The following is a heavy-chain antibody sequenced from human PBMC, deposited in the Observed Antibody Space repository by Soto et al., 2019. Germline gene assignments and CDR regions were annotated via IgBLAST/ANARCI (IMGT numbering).Heavy chain of an antibody. CDR3: ARANYYDSSGQFDY. Sequence: SETLSLTCTVSGGSVSSGSYYWSWIRQPPGKGLEWIGYIYYSGSTNYNPSLKSRVTISVDTSKNQFSLKLSSVTAADTAVYYCARANYYDSSGQFDYWGQGTLVTVSS. CDR1: GGSVSSGSYY. V-gene: IGHV4-61*01. J-gene: IGHJ4*02. CDR2: IYYSGST. D-gene: IGHD3-22*01.